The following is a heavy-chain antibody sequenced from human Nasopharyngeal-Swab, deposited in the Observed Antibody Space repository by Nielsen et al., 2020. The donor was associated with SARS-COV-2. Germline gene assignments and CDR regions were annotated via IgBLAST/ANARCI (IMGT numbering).Heavy chain of an antibody. J-gene: IGHJ6*02. Sequence: WIRQPPGKGLEWVGRIKSKTDGGTTDYAAPVKGRFTISRDDSKSIAYLQMNSLKTEDTAVYYCTRDLDITMVQGVYYYYYYGMDVWGQGTTVTVSS. V-gene: IGHV3-15*01. CDR3: TRDLDITMVQGVYYYYYYGMDV. D-gene: IGHD3-10*01. CDR2: IKSKTDGGTT.